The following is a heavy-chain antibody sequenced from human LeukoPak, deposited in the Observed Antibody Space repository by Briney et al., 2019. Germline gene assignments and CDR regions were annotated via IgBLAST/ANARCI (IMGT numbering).Heavy chain of an antibody. CDR2: IYYRGST. V-gene: IGHV4-59*01. CDR1: GGSISSYY. J-gene: IGHJ4*02. CDR3: VRGLMTTADY. Sequence: SETLSLACNVSGGSISSYYWGWIRQPPGKGLEWIGYIYYRGSTDYNPSLKSRVTISLGTSKNQFSLKLSSVTAADTAVYYCVRGLMTTADYWGQGTLVTVSS. D-gene: IGHD4-17*01.